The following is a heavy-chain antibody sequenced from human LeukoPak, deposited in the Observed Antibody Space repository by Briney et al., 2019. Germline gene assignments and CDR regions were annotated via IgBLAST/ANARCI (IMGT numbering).Heavy chain of an antibody. V-gene: IGHV4-39*01. D-gene: IGHD6-13*01. CDR1: GGSISSSSYY. J-gene: IGHJ5*02. Sequence: PSETLSLTCTVSGGSISSSSYYWGWLRQPPGTGLEWLGSIYYSGSTYYNPSLKSRVTISVDTSKNQFSLKLSSVTAADTAVYYCARQSGGSSWDSRPNWFDPWGQGTLVTVSS. CDR3: ARQSGGSSWDSRPNWFDP. CDR2: IYYSGST.